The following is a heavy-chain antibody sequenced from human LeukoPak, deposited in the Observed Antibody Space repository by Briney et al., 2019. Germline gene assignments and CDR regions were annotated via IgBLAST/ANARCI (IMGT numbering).Heavy chain of an antibody. V-gene: IGHV4-38-2*02. Sequence: SETLSLTCTVSGYSISSGYYWGWIRQPPGKGLEWIGSIYHSGSTYYNPSLKSRVTISVDTSKNQFSLKLSSVTAADTAVYYCARGGAVAGTRYWGQGTLVTVSS. CDR3: ARGGAVAGTRY. J-gene: IGHJ4*02. CDR1: GYSISSGYY. D-gene: IGHD6-19*01. CDR2: IYHSGST.